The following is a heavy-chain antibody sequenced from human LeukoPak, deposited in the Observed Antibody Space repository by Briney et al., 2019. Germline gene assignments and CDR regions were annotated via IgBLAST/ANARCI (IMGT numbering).Heavy chain of an antibody. J-gene: IGHJ4*02. Sequence: GGSLRLSCAASGFTFSSYAMHWVRQAPGKGLEWVAVISYDRSITYYADSVKGRFTLSCDNSKNTLYLQMNSLSPEDTAVYYGARDPTAVSNLPSYYFDYWGQGTLVTVSS. CDR1: GFTFSSYA. CDR3: ARDPTAVSNLPSYYFDY. D-gene: IGHD6-19*01. CDR2: ISYDRSIT. V-gene: IGHV3-30-3*01.